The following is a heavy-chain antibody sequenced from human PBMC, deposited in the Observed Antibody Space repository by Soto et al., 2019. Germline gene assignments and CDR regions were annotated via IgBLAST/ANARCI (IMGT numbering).Heavy chain of an antibody. J-gene: IGHJ4*02. D-gene: IGHD1-1*01. CDR1: GFTFDDYA. CDR2: ISWNSGSI. Sequence: EVQLVESGGGLVQPGRSLRLSCAASGFTFDDYAMHWVRQAPGKGLEWVSGISWNSGSIGDADSVKGRFTISRDNAKNSLYLQMNSLRAEDTALYYCAKDIGMATTLGGFDYWGQGTLVTVSS. CDR3: AKDIGMATTLGGFDY. V-gene: IGHV3-9*01.